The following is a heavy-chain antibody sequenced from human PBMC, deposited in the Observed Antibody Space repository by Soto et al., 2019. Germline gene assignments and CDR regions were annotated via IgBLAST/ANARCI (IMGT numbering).Heavy chain of an antibody. CDR3: ARVSDTAMAPEAY. CDR2: INAGNGNT. J-gene: IGHJ4*02. Sequence: QVQLVQSGAEVKKPGASVKVSCKASGYTFTSYAMHWARQAPGQRLEWMGWINAGNGNTKYSQKFQGRVTITRDTSASTAYMELSSLRSEDTAVYYCARVSDTAMAPEAYWGQGTLVTVSS. V-gene: IGHV1-3*01. CDR1: GYTFTSYA. D-gene: IGHD5-18*01.